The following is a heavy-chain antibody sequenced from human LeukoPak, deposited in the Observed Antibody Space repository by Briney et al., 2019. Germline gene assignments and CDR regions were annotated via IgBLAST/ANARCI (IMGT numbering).Heavy chain of an antibody. CDR1: GGSISSSSYY. Sequence: PSETLSLTCTVSGGSISSSSYYWGWIRQPPGKGLEWIGSIYYSGSTYYNPSLKSRVTISVDTSKNQFSLKLSSVTAADTAVYYCARSRSLGDAFDIWGQGTMVTVSS. CDR3: ARSRSLGDAFDI. CDR2: IYYSGST. J-gene: IGHJ3*02. V-gene: IGHV4-39*07.